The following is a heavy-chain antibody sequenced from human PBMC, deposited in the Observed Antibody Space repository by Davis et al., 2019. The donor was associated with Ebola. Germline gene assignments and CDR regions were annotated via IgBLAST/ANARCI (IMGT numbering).Heavy chain of an antibody. D-gene: IGHD3-16*02. CDR1: VFPLTAYA. CDR3: ARDLMLYGDQFPEIDY. Sequence: GESLKISCAASVFPLTAYAMTWVRQAPGRGLECVSSISGSGGGDTTYYADSVKGRFTISRDNSRNTLFLQMNSLRVEDTALYYCARDLMLYGDQFPEIDYWGQGTLVTVSS. CDR2: ISGSGGGDTT. V-gene: IGHV3-23*01. J-gene: IGHJ4*02.